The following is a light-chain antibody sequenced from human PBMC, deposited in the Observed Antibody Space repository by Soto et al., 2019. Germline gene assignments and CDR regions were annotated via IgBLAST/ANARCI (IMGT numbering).Light chain of an antibody. CDR3: QRYGSVVT. CDR2: GAS. Sequence: EVVLVQSQGTLSLCRGERATLSGRASQSVSSSYLAWYQQKPGQAPRLLIYGASSRATGIPARFSGSGSGTDFTLTISRLEPEDPAVYYCQRYGSVVTCAQGTKVDIK. J-gene: IGKJ1*01. V-gene: IGKV3-20*01. CDR1: QSVSSSY.